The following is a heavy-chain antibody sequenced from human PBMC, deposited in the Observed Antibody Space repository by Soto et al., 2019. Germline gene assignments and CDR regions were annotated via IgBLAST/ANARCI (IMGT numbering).Heavy chain of an antibody. J-gene: IGHJ6*02. CDR1: GGSFSGYY. D-gene: IGHD3-10*01. Sequence: SETLSLTCAVYGGSFSGYYWSWIRQPPGKGLEWIGEINHSGSTNYNPSLKSRVTISVDTSKNQFSLKLSSVTAADTAVYYCARGALWFGELFHGMDVWGQGTTVTVSS. CDR2: INHSGST. V-gene: IGHV4-34*01. CDR3: ARGALWFGELFHGMDV.